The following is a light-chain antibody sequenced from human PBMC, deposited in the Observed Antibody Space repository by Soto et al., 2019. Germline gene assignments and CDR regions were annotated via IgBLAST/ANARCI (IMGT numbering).Light chain of an antibody. V-gene: IGLV1-51*01. J-gene: IGLJ2*01. CDR3: VAWDTSLTTTVL. CDR2: DNN. CDR1: SSNIENHF. Sequence: QSVLTQPPSVSAAQGQKVIISCSGSSSNIENHFVSWYQQLPGTAPKLLIFDNNKRPSGIPDRFSGSKSGTSATLGITGLQTGDEADYYCVAWDTSLTTTVLYGRGTKLTVL.